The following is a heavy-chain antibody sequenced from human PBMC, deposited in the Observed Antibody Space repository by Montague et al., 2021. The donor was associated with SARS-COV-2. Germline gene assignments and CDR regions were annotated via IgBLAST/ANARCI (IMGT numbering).Heavy chain of an antibody. CDR1: GGSIISSSYY. CDR2: IFYSGST. J-gene: IGHJ4*02. Sequence: SETLSLTCTVSGGSIISSSYYWGWIRQPPGKGLEWIGSIFYSGSTXYKPSLKSRVTISVDTSKNQFSLKLSSVTAADTAVYYCARLKRGDVLVAGPYYFDYWGRGTLVTVSS. D-gene: IGHD6-19*01. CDR3: ARLKRGDVLVAGPYYFDY. V-gene: IGHV4-39*01.